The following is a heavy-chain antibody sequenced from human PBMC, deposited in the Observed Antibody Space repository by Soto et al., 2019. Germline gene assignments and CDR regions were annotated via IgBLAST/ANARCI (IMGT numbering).Heavy chain of an antibody. CDR1: GYTFTGYY. CDR2: INPNSGGT. Sequence: KVSCKASGYTFTGYYMHWVQQAPGQGLEWMGWINPNSGGTNYAQKFQGWVTMTRDTSISTAYMELSRLRSDDTAVYYCARAKFTIAAAGAYYYYGMDVWGQGTTVTVSS. J-gene: IGHJ6*02. CDR3: ARAKFTIAAAGAYYYYGMDV. D-gene: IGHD6-13*01. V-gene: IGHV1-2*04.